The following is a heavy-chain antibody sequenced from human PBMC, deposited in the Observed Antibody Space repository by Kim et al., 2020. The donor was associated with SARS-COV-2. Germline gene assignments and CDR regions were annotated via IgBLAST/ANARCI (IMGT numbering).Heavy chain of an antibody. Sequence: DSVRGRFTISRDNSKNTLYLQMNSLRAEDTAVYYCARGGIWFGADYYMDVWGKGTTVTVSS. D-gene: IGHD3-10*01. J-gene: IGHJ6*03. CDR3: ARGGIWFGADYYMDV. V-gene: IGHV3-30*01.